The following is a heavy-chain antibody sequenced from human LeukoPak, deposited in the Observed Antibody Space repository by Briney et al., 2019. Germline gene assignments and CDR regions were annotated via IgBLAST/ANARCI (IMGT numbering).Heavy chain of an antibody. V-gene: IGHV3-33*01. D-gene: IGHD2/OR15-2a*01. CDR1: GFTFSSYG. Sequence: PGRSLRLSCAASGFTFSSYGMHWVRQAPGKGLEWVAVIWYDGSNKYYADSVRGRFTISRDNSKNTLYLQMNSLRAEDTAVYYCARAENRGPYYGMDVWGRGTTVTVSS. J-gene: IGHJ6*02. CDR2: IWYDGSNK. CDR3: ARAENRGPYYGMDV.